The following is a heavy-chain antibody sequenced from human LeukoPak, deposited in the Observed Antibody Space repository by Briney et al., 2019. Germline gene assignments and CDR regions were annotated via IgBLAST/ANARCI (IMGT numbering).Heavy chain of an antibody. Sequence: GGSLRLSCAASGFTFSSYSMNWGREAPGKGLEWVSYISSSSSTIYYADSVKGRVTISRDNAKNSLYLQMNSLRAEDTAVYCCARSSIDCSSTSCFPGPYYFDYWGQGTLVTVSS. CDR1: GFTFSSYS. CDR2: ISSSSSTI. D-gene: IGHD2-2*01. J-gene: IGHJ4*02. V-gene: IGHV3-48*04. CDR3: ARSSIDCSSTSCFPGPYYFDY.